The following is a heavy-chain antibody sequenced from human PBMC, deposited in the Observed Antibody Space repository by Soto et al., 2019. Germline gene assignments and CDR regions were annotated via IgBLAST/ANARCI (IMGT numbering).Heavy chain of an antibody. J-gene: IGHJ4*02. D-gene: IGHD5-18*01. CDR3: ARGAGYSYGYGYYFDY. V-gene: IGHV4-34*01. Sequence: SVTQLVTKIVYGGSFSCYYLSWISKQPGKGLEWIGEINHSGSTNYNPSLKSRVTISVDTSKNQFSLKLSSVTAADTAVYYCARGAGYSYGYGYYFDYWGQGTLVTVSS. CDR1: GGSFSCYY. CDR2: INHSGST.